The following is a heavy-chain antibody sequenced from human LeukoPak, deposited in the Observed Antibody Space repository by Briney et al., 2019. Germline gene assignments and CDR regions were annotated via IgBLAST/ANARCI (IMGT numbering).Heavy chain of an antibody. D-gene: IGHD2-15*01. CDR3: VIGVGWQPDY. Sequence: SETLSLTCTVFGDSVTGYFLNWVRQPPGKGLEWIGHIYKIGTTNYNPSLKSRLTISADTSKNQFSLQLRSVTAADTAVYYCVIGVGWQPDYWGQGALVAVSS. CDR2: IYKIGTT. CDR1: GDSVTGYF. V-gene: IGHV4-59*02. J-gene: IGHJ4*02.